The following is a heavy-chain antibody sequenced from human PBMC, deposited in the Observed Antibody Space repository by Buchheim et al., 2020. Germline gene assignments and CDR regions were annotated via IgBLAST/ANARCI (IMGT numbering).Heavy chain of an antibody. J-gene: IGHJ6*02. CDR3: ARGRASGWFQYYYYYYGMDV. D-gene: IGHD6-19*01. CDR1: GGSFSGYY. CDR2: INHSGST. V-gene: IGHV4-34*01. Sequence: QVQLQQWGAGLLKPSETLSLTCAVYGGSFSGYYWSWIRQPPGKGLEWIGEINHSGSTNYNPSLKSRVTISVDTSKNQFSLKLSSVTAADTAVYYCARGRASGWFQYYYYYYGMDVWGQGT.